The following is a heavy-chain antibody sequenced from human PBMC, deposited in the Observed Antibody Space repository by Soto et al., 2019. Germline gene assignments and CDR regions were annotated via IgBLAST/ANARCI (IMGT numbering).Heavy chain of an antibody. CDR2: ISGSDGNT. D-gene: IGHD6-19*01. J-gene: IGHJ4*02. V-gene: IGHV1-18*01. CDR1: GFTFSNFG. Sequence: QVLLVQSGGEVKKPGASVKFSCKTSGFTFSNFGISWVRQAPGQGLEWMGWISGSDGNTKSAQKFQDRLTMTTDTSTSTAYMELRSLRSDDTAVYYCARAGFGSGWYVAYWGPGTLVTVSS. CDR3: ARAGFGSGWYVAY.